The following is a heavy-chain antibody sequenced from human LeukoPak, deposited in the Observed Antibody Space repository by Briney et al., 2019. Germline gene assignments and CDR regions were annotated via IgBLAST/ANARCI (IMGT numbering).Heavy chain of an antibody. D-gene: IGHD3-22*01. CDR3: ASSYYDSSGYYFGDAFHI. CDR2: ISSNGGST. CDR1: GFTFSGYA. J-gene: IGHJ3*02. V-gene: IGHV3-64*01. Sequence: GGSLRLSCAASGFTFSGYAMHWVRQAPGKGLEYVSAISSNGGSTYYANSVKGRFTISRDNSKNTLYLQMGSLRAEDMAVYYCASSYYDSSGYYFGDAFHIWGPGTMVTVSS.